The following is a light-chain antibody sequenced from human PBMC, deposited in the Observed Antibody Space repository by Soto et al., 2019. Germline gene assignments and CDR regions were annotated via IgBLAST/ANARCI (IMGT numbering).Light chain of an antibody. CDR1: QSIGKH. J-gene: IGKJ1*01. CDR3: QQYSRLWS. CDR2: AAS. V-gene: IGKV1-39*01. Sequence: DIQMTQSPSSLSASVGDRVTITCRASQSIGKHLNWYQQKPGKAPKFLIYAASNLQSGVPPRFSGDGSETDFTLTISSLKRDDFGTYYCQQYSRLWSFGQGTKVDI.